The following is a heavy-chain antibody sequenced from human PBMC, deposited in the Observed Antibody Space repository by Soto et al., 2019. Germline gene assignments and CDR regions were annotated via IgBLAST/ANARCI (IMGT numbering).Heavy chain of an antibody. J-gene: IGHJ6*03. V-gene: IGHV4-34*01. Sequence: QVQLQQWGAGLLEPSETLSLTCAVYGGSFSGYYWSWIRQPPGKGLEWIGKINRSGSTNYNPSLKSRVTISEDTSKSQFSLKLSSVTAADTAVYYCARGSKAAAGIRYYYYMDVWGKGTTVTVSS. CDR3: ARGSKAAAGIRYYYYMDV. CDR1: GGSFSGYY. CDR2: INRSGST. D-gene: IGHD6-13*01.